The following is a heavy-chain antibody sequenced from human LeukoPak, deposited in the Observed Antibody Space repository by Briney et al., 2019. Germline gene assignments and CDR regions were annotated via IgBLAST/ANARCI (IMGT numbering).Heavy chain of an antibody. V-gene: IGHV1-2*02. J-gene: IGHJ4*02. Sequence: ASVRVSCKASGYTFTGYYMLWVRQAPGQGLEWMGWINPNSGGTNYAQKFQGRVTMTRDTSISTAYMELSRLRSDDTAVYYCARVLRGNGRCDYWGQGTLVTVSS. D-gene: IGHD3-10*01. CDR2: INPNSGGT. CDR1: GYTFTGYY. CDR3: ARVLRGNGRCDY.